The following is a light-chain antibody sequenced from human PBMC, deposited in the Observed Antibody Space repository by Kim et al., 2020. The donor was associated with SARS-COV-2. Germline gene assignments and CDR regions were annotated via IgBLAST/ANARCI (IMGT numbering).Light chain of an antibody. CDR1: QSVLYSSNNKSY. J-gene: IGKJ5*01. CDR2: WAS. V-gene: IGKV4-1*01. Sequence: ATINCKSSQSVLYSSNNKSYLAWYQRKPGQPPKLLIYWASTRESGVPDRFSGSGSGTDFTLTISSLQAEDVAVYYCQQYYSTPITFGQGTRLEIK. CDR3: QQYYSTPIT.